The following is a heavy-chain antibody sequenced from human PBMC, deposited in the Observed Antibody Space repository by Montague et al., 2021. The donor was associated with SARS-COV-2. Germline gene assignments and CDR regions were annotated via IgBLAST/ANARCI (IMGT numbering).Heavy chain of an antibody. V-gene: IGHV4-4*02. D-gene: IGHD3-22*01. CDR2: ISHRGTA. Sequence: SETLSHTCAVSGASVSSTNWWSWVRQPPGKGLEWVGEISHRGTANYSPSLKSRATMSVDESGDQFFLKLSSVTTADTAVYYCARFSYDNTGYPRGFDFWGQGALVTVSS. CDR3: ARFSYDNTGYPRGFDF. CDR1: GASVSSTNW. J-gene: IGHJ4*02.